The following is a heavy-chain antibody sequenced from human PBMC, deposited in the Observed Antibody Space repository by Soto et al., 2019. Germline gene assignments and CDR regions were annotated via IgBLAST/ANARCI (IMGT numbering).Heavy chain of an antibody. CDR3: AHRLSRRRITETTVVVRSTAAHNWFDP. CDR2: IYWDDDK. J-gene: IGHJ5*02. V-gene: IGHV2-5*02. CDR1: GFSLSTSGVG. D-gene: IGHD1-7*01. Sequence: QITLKESGPTLVKPTQTLTLTCTFSGFSLSTSGVGVGWIRQPPGKALEWLALIYWDDDKRYSPSLKSRLTITKDTSKNQVVLTMTNMDPVDTATYYCAHRLSRRRITETTVVVRSTAAHNWFDPWGQGTLVTVSS.